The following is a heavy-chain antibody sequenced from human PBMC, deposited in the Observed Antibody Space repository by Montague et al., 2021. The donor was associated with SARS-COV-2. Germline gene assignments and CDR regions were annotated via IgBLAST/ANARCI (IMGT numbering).Heavy chain of an antibody. CDR1: GDSVSSNSAA. CDR3: ALAVAGRGGYDY. J-gene: IGHJ4*02. Sequence: XAISGDSVSSNSAAWNWIRQSPSRGLEWLGRTYYRSKWYYEYAVSLKSRITINPDTSKNQFSLQVKSMTPEDTAVYYCALAVAGRGGYDYWGQGTLATVSS. CDR2: TYYRSKWYY. D-gene: IGHD6-19*01. V-gene: IGHV6-1*01.